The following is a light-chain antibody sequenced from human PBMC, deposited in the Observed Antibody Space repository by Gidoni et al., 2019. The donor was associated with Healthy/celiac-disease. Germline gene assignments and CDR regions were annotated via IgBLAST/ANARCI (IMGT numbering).Light chain of an antibody. CDR1: QSVSSY. Sequence: EIVLTQSPATLSLSPGERATLSCRASQSVSSYLAWYQQKPGQAPRLLIYDASNRATGIPARFSGSGSGTDFTLTISSLEPEDFAVYYCQQRSNWTFXQXTKVEI. CDR3: QQRSNWT. V-gene: IGKV3-11*01. J-gene: IGKJ1*01. CDR2: DAS.